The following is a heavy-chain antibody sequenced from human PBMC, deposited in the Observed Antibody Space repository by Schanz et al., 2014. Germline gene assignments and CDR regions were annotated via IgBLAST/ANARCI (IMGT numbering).Heavy chain of an antibody. D-gene: IGHD3-10*01. CDR2: INTGSNYI. J-gene: IGHJ4*02. CDR3: ARIGGSVFDY. V-gene: IGHV3-11*05. Sequence: VQLVESGGGLVKPGGSLRLSCAASGFSFSDYYMSWIRQAPGKGLEWISFINTGSNYINYADSVKGRFTISRDNTKNSLFLQMNSLRAEDTAVYYCARIGGSVFDYWAQGTLVTVSS. CDR1: GFSFSDYY.